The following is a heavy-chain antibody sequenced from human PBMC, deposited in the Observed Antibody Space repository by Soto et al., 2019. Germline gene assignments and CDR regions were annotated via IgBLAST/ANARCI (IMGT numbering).Heavy chain of an antibody. V-gene: IGHV3-30*03. CDR3: ARSRDGYSFYFYYGMDG. Sequence: GGSLRLSCAASGFIFTSYGMHWVRQAPGKGLEWMALILHDGSAEYYADSVKGRFTISRDNSKNTLYLQMNSLTAEDTAVYYCARSRDGYSFYFYYGMDGWGQGTTVTFSS. CDR2: ILHDGSAE. D-gene: IGHD4-4*01. CDR1: GFIFTSYG. J-gene: IGHJ6*02.